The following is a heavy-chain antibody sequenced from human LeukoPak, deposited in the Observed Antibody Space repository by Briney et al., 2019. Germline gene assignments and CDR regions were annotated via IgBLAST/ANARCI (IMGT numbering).Heavy chain of an antibody. Sequence: SETLSLTCAVYGGSFSGYYWSWIRQPPGKGLEWIGEINHSGGTNYNPSLKSRVTISVDTSKNQFSLKLSSVTAADTAVYYCANGRKNYYGSGLEYYYYGMDVWGQGTTVTVSS. CDR2: INHSGGT. V-gene: IGHV4-34*01. CDR1: GGSFSGYY. D-gene: IGHD3-10*01. J-gene: IGHJ6*02. CDR3: ANGRKNYYGSGLEYYYYGMDV.